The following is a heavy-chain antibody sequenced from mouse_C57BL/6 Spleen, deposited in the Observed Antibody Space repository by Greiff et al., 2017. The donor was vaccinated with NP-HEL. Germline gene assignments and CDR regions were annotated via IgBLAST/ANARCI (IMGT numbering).Heavy chain of an antibody. V-gene: IGHV7-3*01. D-gene: IGHD2-4*01. CDR3: ARYNYDYRFDD. CDR2: IRNTANGYTT. CDR1: GFTFTDYS. J-gene: IGHJ2*01. Sequence: EVKLMESGGGLVQPGGSLSLSCAASGFTFTDYSMSWVRQPPGQALEWLGFIRNTANGYTTEYSASVKGRFTISRDNSQSILYLKMNALRAEDSATYYCARYNYDYRFDDWGQGTTLTVSS.